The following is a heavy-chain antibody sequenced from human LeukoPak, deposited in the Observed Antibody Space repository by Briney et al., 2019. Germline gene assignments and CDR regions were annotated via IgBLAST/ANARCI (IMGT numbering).Heavy chain of an antibody. CDR2: IYSGGST. Sequence: GGSLRLSCAASGFTVSSNYMSWVRQAPGKGLEWVSVIYSGGSTYYADSVKGRFTISRDNSKNTLYLQMNSLRAEDTAVYYCAKEEGYCSGGSCYSLPKTFDYWGQGTLVTVSS. V-gene: IGHV3-66*01. CDR1: GFTVSSNY. J-gene: IGHJ4*02. CDR3: AKEEGYCSGGSCYSLPKTFDY. D-gene: IGHD2-15*01.